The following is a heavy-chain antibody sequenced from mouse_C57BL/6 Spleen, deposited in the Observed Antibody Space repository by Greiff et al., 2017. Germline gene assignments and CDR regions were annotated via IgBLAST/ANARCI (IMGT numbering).Heavy chain of an antibody. J-gene: IGHJ4*01. CDR3: ARIYYGSEDMDY. D-gene: IGHD1-1*01. CDR2: MVPSVSCT. Sequence: QVQLQQPGAELVMPGASVKLSCKASGYTFTSYWMHWVKQRPGQGLEWIGEMVPSVSCTNYNQKFKGKSTLTVDKSSSTAYMQLSSPASEDSAGYCCARIYYGSEDMDYWGQGTSVTVSS. V-gene: IGHV1-69*01. CDR1: GYTFTSYW.